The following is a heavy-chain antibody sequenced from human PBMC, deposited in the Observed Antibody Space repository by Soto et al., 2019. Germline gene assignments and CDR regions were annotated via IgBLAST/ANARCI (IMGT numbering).Heavy chain of an antibody. CDR1: GFTFSGSA. D-gene: IGHD3-10*01. CDR2: IRSKANSYAT. CDR3: TRHYTYYYGSGSYYIGDY. V-gene: IGHV3-73*01. J-gene: IGHJ4*02. Sequence: GGSLRLSCAASGFTFSGSAMHWVRQASGKGLEWVGRIRSKANSYATAYAASVKGRFTISRDDSKNTAYLQMNSLKTEDTAVYYCTRHYTYYYGSGSYYIGDYWGQGTLVTVS.